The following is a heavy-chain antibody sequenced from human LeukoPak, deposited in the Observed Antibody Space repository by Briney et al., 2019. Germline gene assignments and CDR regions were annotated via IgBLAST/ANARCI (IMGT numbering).Heavy chain of an antibody. D-gene: IGHD6-13*01. J-gene: IGHJ5*02. V-gene: IGHV3-30*03. CDR1: GFTFSSYG. CDR2: ISYDGSNK. CDR3: ARPIAAAGNWFDP. Sequence: GGSLRLSCAASGFTFSSYGMHWVRLAPGKGLEWVAVISYDGSNKYYADSVKGRFTISRDNSKNTLYLQMNSLRAEDTAVYYCARPIAAAGNWFDPWGQGTLVTVSS.